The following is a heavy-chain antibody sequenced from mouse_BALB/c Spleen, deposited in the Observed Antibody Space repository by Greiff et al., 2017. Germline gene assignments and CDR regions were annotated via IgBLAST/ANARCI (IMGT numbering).Heavy chain of an antibody. J-gene: IGHJ2*01. Sequence: VQLQESGPGLVAPSQSLSITCTVSGFSLTSYGVHWVRQPPGKGLEWLGVIWAGGSTNYNSALMSRLSISKDNSKSQVFLKMNSLQTDDTAMYYCATYYRHDEGFYYFDYWGQGTTLTVSS. V-gene: IGHV2-9*02. CDR3: ATYYRHDEGFYYFDY. CDR2: IWAGGST. D-gene: IGHD2-14*01. CDR1: GFSLTSYG.